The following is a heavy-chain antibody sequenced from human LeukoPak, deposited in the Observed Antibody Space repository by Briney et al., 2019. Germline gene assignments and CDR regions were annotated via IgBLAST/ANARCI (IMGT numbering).Heavy chain of an antibody. D-gene: IGHD6-13*01. Sequence: ASVKVSCKASGGTFSSYAISWVRQAPGRGLEGMGGIIPIFGTANYAQKFQGRVTITADESTSTAYMELSRLRSEDTAVCYCARAMGSSRFSSDYWGQGTLVTVSS. J-gene: IGHJ4*02. CDR1: GGTFSSYA. CDR3: ARAMGSSRFSSDY. CDR2: IIPIFGTA. V-gene: IGHV1-69*13.